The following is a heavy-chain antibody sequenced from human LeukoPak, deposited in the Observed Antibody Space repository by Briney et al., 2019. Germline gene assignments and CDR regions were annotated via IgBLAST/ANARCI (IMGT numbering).Heavy chain of an antibody. D-gene: IGHD1-26*01. CDR3: AKDRGSGSYYFIYYFDH. J-gene: IGHJ4*02. Sequence: GGSLRLSCAASGFTFSSYGMHWVRQAPGKGLEWVAFIRYDGSNKYYADSVKGRFTISRDNSKNTLYLQMNSLRAEDTAVYYCAKDRGSGSYYFIYYFDHWGQGTLVTVSS. V-gene: IGHV3-30*02. CDR2: IRYDGSNK. CDR1: GFTFSSYG.